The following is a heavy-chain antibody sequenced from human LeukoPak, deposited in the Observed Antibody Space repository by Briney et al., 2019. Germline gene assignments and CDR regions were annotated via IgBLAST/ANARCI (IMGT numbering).Heavy chain of an antibody. CDR1: GFTFSSYG. D-gene: IGHD2-21*02. CDR3: AKDERLSIDY. J-gene: IGHJ4*02. CDR2: IRYDGSNK. Sequence: GGSLRLSCAASGFTFSSYGMHWVRQAPGKGLVWVAFIRYDGSNKYYANSVKGRFTISRDNSKNTLYLQMNSLRSEDTAVYYCAKDERLSIDYWGQGTLVTVSS. V-gene: IGHV3-30*02.